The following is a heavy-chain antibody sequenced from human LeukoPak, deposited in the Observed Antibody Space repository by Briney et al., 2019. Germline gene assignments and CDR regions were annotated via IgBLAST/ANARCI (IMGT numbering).Heavy chain of an antibody. V-gene: IGHV4-34*01. CDR1: GGSFSSYY. Sequence: SETLSLTCAVYGGSFSSYYWSWIRQPPGKGLEWIGEINHSGSTNYNPSLKSRVTISVDTSKNQFSLKPSSVTAADTAVYYCARHYYSSMVRGYRFDPWGQGTLVTVSS. CDR2: INHSGST. CDR3: ARHYYSSMVRGYRFDP. J-gene: IGHJ5*02. D-gene: IGHD3-10*01.